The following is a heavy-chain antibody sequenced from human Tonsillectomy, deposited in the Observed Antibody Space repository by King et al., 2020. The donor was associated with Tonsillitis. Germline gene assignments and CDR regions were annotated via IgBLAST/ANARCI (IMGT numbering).Heavy chain of an antibody. CDR1: GFTFSGYD. Sequence: VQLVESGGGLVQPGGSLRLSCAASGFTFSGYDLHWVRQPTGKGLEWVAAIGRAGDTYYAGSVKGRFTISRENAKNSLHLQMNSLRAEDTAVYFCVREGVTASKTVVNDAFDIWGQGTMVTVSS. J-gene: IGHJ3*02. CDR2: IGRAGDT. V-gene: IGHV3-13*01. D-gene: IGHD2-21*02. CDR3: VREGVTASKTVVNDAFDI.